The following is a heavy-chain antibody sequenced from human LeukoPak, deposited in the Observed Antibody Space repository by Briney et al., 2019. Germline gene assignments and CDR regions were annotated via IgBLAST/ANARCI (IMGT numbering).Heavy chain of an antibody. J-gene: IGHJ4*02. CDR1: GFTVSNNY. V-gene: IGHV3-53*01. Sequence: GGSLRLSCAASGFTVSNNYMNWVRQAPGKGLEWVSLIYSGGSTYYADSVKGRFTISRDNAKNSLYLQMNSLRAEDTAVYYCARELDYWGQGTLVTVSS. CDR2: IYSGGST. CDR3: ARELDY.